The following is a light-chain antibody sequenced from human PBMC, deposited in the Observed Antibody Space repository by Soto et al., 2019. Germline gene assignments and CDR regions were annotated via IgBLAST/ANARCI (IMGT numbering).Light chain of an antibody. J-gene: IGLJ1*01. CDR1: SSDVGGYNY. Sequence: QSALTQPASVSGAPGQSITISCTGTSSDVGGYNYVSLYQQHPGKAPKLMNYEVSNRPSGVSNRFSSSKSGNTASLTISGLQAEDEADYYCSSYTSSSPYVYGTGAKVTVL. CDR3: SSYTSSSPYV. V-gene: IGLV2-14*01. CDR2: EVS.